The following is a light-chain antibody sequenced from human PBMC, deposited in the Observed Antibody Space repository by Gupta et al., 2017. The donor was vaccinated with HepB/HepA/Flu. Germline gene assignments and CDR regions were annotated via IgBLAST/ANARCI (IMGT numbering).Light chain of an antibody. CDR1: SSDIGSNT. V-gene: IGLV1-44*01. Sequence: QSVLTQPPSESGTPGQRVTISCSGSSSDIGSNTVNWYHQLPGTAPKLLIYNNNQRPSGVPDRFSGSKSGTSASLAISELQSEDEADYYCATWDDSLNGWVFGGGTKLTVL. CDR3: ATWDDSLNGWV. CDR2: NNN. J-gene: IGLJ3*02.